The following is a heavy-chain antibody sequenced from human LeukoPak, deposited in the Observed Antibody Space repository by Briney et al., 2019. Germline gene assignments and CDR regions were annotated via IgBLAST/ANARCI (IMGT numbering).Heavy chain of an antibody. Sequence: SETLSLTCTVSGGSISSYYWGWIRQPPGKGLEWVGYIYYTGSTIYNPSLRGRVTISVDTSKNHFSLKLSSVTAADTAVYYCARAARYSSSWYFRYWGQGTLVTVSS. V-gene: IGHV4-59*01. CDR3: ARAARYSSSWYFRY. D-gene: IGHD6-13*01. CDR2: IYYTGST. J-gene: IGHJ4*02. CDR1: GGSISSYY.